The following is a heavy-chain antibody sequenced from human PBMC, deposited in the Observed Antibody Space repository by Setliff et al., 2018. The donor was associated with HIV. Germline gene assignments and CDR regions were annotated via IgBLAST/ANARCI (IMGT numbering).Heavy chain of an antibody. Sequence: ASVKVSCKASAYTFTSYGISWLRQAPGQGLEWMGWISAYNGNTNYAQKLQGRVTMTTDTSTSTAYMELRSLRSDDTAVYFCARMRVFLCTTGTRRVDAFDICGQGTMVTVSS. CDR2: ISAYNGNT. CDR1: AYTFTSYG. CDR3: ARMRVFLCTTGTRRVDAFDI. J-gene: IGHJ3*02. V-gene: IGHV1-18*01. D-gene: IGHD1-1*01.